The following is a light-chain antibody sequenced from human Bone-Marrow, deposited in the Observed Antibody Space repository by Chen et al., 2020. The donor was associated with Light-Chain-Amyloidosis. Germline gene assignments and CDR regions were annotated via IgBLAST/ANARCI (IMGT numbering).Light chain of an antibody. CDR2: SNN. CDR1: SSTVGGIT. CDR3: AHWDDSMMGRL. Sequence: QSVLTQPPSASGTPWQRVTISCSGNSSTVGGITVNWYQQVPGTAPKLLIYSNNKRPSGVPDRFSGSKSGTSASLAISGLQSEDEADYYCAHWDDSMMGRLFGGGTKLTVL. J-gene: IGLJ3*02. V-gene: IGLV1-44*01.